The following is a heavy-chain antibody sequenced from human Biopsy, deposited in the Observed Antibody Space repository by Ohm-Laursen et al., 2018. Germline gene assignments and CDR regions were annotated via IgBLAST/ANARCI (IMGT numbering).Heavy chain of an antibody. CDR3: ATKLTGYFHH. J-gene: IGHJ1*01. D-gene: IGHD3-9*01. CDR1: GGTFSNYG. Sequence: VKISCKSPGGTFSNYGVNWVRQAPGQGLEWLGGNIPILGTGNYAQKFQDRVTVAADTSTSTATMELRSLRSDDTAVYYCATKLTGYFHHWGQGTLVIVSS. CDR2: NIPILGTG. V-gene: IGHV1-69*13.